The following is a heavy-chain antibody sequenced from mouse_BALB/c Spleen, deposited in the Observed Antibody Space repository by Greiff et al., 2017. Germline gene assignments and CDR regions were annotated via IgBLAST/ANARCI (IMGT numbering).Heavy chain of an antibody. Sequence: EVKLQESGPGLVKPSQSLSLTCTVTGYSITSDYAWNWIRQFPGNKLEWMGYISYSGSTSYNPSLKSRISITRDTSKNQFFLQLNSVTTEDTATYYCATYYGNYGWFAYWGQGTLVTVSA. D-gene: IGHD2-10*01. CDR3: ATYYGNYGWFAY. CDR1: GYSITSDYA. J-gene: IGHJ3*01. V-gene: IGHV3-2*02. CDR2: ISYSGST.